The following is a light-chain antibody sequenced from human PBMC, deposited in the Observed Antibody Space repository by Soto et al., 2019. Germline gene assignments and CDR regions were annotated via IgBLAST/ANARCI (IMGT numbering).Light chain of an antibody. J-gene: IGKJ1*01. V-gene: IGKV3-15*01. CDR2: EAS. CDR3: QKYNQWPWT. CDR1: QSVSSN. Sequence: EIVMTQSPATLSVSPGERATLSCRASQSVSSNLAWYQQKPGQAPRLLIYEASIRATGIPARFSGDGSGTEFTLTISSLQSEDFGIYYCQKYNQWPWTFGPGTKVDIK.